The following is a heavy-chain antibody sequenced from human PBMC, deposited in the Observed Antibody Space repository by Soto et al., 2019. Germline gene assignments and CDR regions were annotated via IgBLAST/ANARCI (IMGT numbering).Heavy chain of an antibody. D-gene: IGHD1-20*01. V-gene: IGHV3-23*01. J-gene: IGHJ4*02. CDR2: ISGSGGTA. CDR3: AKGPLTPGWYFDY. CDR1: GFTFSTYP. Sequence: GGSLRLSCVASGFTFSTYPMTWFRQVPGKGLEWVSGISGSGGTAYYADSVKGRFTISRDNSRNMLYLQMDSLRAEDTAVYYCAKGPLTPGWYFDYWGQGTLVTVSS.